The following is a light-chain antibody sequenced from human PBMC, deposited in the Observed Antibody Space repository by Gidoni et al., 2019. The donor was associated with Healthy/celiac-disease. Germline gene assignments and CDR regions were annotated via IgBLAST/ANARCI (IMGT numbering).Light chain of an antibody. CDR1: SPNLGSNY. CDR2: RNN. CDR3: AAWDDSLSGRV. V-gene: IGLV1-47*01. Sequence: QSVLTQPPSASGTPGQRVTISCSGSSPNLGSNYVYWYQQLPGTAPKLLIYRNNQRPSGVPDRFSGSKSGTSASLAISGRRSEDEADYYCAAWDDSLSGRVFGGGTKLTV. J-gene: IGLJ3*02.